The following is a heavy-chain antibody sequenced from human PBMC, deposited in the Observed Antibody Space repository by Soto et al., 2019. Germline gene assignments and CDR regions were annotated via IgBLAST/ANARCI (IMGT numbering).Heavy chain of an antibody. CDR3: ARTRGAMIYAISVYGMDV. J-gene: IGHJ6*02. Sequence: EVQLLESGGGFIHPGGSLRLSCAASGFSFSSVAMNWVRQAPGQGLEWVSIISGSADSTFYADSVKGRFTISRDNSKSTLYLQINSLRAEDTAVYYCARTRGAMIYAISVYGMDVWGQGTTVTVSS. CDR2: ISGSADST. V-gene: IGHV3-23*01. D-gene: IGHD2-8*01. CDR1: GFSFSSVA.